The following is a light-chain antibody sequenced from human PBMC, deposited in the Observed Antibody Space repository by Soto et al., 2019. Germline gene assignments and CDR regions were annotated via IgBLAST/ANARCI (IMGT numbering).Light chain of an antibody. CDR1: SSNIGSNT. CDR3: QSYDSSLSAYVV. CDR2: GNH. J-gene: IGLJ2*01. V-gene: IGLV1-44*01. Sequence: QSVLIQASSMSGTPGQRVTISCSGSSSNIGSNTVNWYQQVPGTAPKLLIYGNHERPSGVPDRFSGSKSGTSASLAISGLQSEDEADYYCQSYDSSLSAYVVFGGGTKLTVL.